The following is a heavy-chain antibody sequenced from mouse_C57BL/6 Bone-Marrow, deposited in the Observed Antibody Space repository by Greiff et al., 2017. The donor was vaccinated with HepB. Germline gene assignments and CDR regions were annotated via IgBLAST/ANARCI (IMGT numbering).Heavy chain of an antibody. J-gene: IGHJ4*01. V-gene: IGHV6-3*01. Sequence: EVQRVESGGGLVQPGGSMKLSCVASGFTFSNYWMNWVRQSPEKGLEWVAQIRLKSDNYATHYAESVKGRFTISRDDSKSSVYLQMNNLRAEDTGIYYCTGAYSNYELDYWGQGTSVTVSS. CDR3: TGAYSNYELDY. CDR1: GFTFSNYW. D-gene: IGHD2-5*01. CDR2: IRLKSDNYAT.